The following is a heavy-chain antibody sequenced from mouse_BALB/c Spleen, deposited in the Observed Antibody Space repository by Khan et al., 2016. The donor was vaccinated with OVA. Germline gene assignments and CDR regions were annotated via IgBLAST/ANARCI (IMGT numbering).Heavy chain of an antibody. V-gene: IGHV5-9-1*01. J-gene: IGHJ3*01. CDR2: ISRAGTYT. CDR1: GFTFSSFA. CDR3: ANGNYGWFAS. Sequence: EVELVESGGGLVKPGGSLKLSCAASGFTFSSFAMSWVRQTPEKRLEWVATISRAGTYTYYPDSVKGRFTISRDNAKNTLYLQMNILRSEDTAVDYCANGNYGWFASWGQGTLVTVSA. D-gene: IGHD2-1*01.